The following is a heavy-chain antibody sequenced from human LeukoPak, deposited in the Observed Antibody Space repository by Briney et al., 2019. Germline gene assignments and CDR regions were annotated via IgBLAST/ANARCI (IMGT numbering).Heavy chain of an antibody. CDR2: IYYSGST. Sequence: SETLSLTCTVSGGSISSYYWSWIRQPPGKGLEWIGYIYYSGSTNYNPSLKSRVTISVDKSKNQFSLKLSSVTAADTAVYYCAANSWYNAFDIWGQGTMVTVSS. D-gene: IGHD6-13*01. CDR3: AANSWYNAFDI. CDR1: GGSISSYY. J-gene: IGHJ3*02. V-gene: IGHV4-59*12.